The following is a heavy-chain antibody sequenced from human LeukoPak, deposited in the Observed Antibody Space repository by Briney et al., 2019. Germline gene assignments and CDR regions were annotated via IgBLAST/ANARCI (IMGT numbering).Heavy chain of an antibody. CDR3: AFSPKYSSGWYFEYYFDY. Sequence: PSETLSLTCTVSGGSISSYYWSWIRQPPGKGLEWIGYIYYSGSTNYNPSLKSRVTISVDTSKNQFSLKLSSVTAADTAVYYCAFSPKYSSGWYFEYYFDYWGQGTLVTVSS. J-gene: IGHJ4*02. CDR1: GGSISSYY. D-gene: IGHD6-19*01. CDR2: IYYSGST. V-gene: IGHV4-59*01.